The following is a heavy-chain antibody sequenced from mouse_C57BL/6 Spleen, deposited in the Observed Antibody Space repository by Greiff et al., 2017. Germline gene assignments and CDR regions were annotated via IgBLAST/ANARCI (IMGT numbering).Heavy chain of an antibody. V-gene: IGHV1-5*01. CDR2: IYPGNSDT. CDR3: TRSTAQATSDY. CDR1: GYTFTSYW. Sequence: EVQLQQSGTVLARPGASVKMSCKTSGYTFTSYWMHWVKQRPGQGLEWIGAIYPGNSDTSYNQKLKGKAKLTAVTSASTAYMELSSLKNEDSAVYYCTRSTAQATSDYWGQGTTLTVSS. D-gene: IGHD3-2*02. J-gene: IGHJ2*01.